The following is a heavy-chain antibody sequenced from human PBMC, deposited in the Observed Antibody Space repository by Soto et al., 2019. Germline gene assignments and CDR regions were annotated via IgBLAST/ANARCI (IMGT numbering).Heavy chain of an antibody. Sequence: SVNVSCNVSGYALTEFSMHCVRQAPGKGLEWMGGFDPQDDERIYAQKFQGRVTMTEDTPTDTAYMELSSLRSEDTAVYYCATLGWRNIEGSFFDYWGQGTPVTVSS. CDR1: GYALTEFS. CDR3: ATLGWRNIEGSFFDY. V-gene: IGHV1-24*01. CDR2: FDPQDDER. J-gene: IGHJ4*02. D-gene: IGHD2-15*01.